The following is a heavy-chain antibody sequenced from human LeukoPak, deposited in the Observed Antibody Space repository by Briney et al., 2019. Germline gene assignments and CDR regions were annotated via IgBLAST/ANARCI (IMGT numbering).Heavy chain of an antibody. V-gene: IGHV1-2*02. Sequence: ASVKVSCKASGYTFTGYYMHWVRQAPGQGLEWMGWINPNSGGTNYARKFQGRVTMTRDTSISTAYMELSRLRSDDTAVYYCARWVEYQLLWEGEFDYWGQGTLVTVSS. D-gene: IGHD2-2*01. CDR1: GYTFTGYY. CDR3: ARWVEYQLLWEGEFDY. J-gene: IGHJ4*02. CDR2: INPNSGGT.